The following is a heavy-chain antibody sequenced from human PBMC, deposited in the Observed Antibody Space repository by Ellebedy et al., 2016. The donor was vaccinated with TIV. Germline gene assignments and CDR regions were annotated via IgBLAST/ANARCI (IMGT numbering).Heavy chain of an antibody. V-gene: IGHV3-48*01. CDR1: GFTLSDYS. CDR2: ISSTSSTI. Sequence: GESLKISCAASGFTLSDYSMSWVRQAPGKGLEWVSYISSTSSTIYYADAVEGRFTVSRNNPKNTLYLQLNNLRAGDTALYYCARTTTMTTFGPFDLWGQGTRVTVSS. D-gene: IGHD3-16*01. CDR3: ARTTTMTTFGPFDL. J-gene: IGHJ3*01.